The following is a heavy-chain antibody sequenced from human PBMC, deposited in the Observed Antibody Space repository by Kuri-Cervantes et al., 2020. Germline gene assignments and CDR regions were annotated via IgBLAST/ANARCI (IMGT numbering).Heavy chain of an antibody. V-gene: IGHV1-24*01. CDR2: FDPEDGET. D-gene: IGHD2-21*01. J-gene: IGHJ4*02. CDR3: AKDRRGGVPQCYFDS. Sequence: ASVKVSCKVSGYTLTELSMHWVRQAPGKGLEWMGGFDPEDGETIYAQKFQGRVTMTEDTSTDTAYMELSSLRSEDTALYYCAKDRRGGVPQCYFDSWDQGTLVTVSS. CDR1: GYTLTELS.